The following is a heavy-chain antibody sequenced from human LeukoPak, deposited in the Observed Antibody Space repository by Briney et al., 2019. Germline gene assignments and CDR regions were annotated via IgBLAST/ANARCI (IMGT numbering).Heavy chain of an antibody. CDR2: TYYRSKWYN. V-gene: IGHV6-1*01. J-gene: IGHJ5*02. D-gene: IGHD6-19*01. CDR3: ARVLAVAHPFGFDP. CDR1: GDSVSSNSAA. Sequence: SQTLSLTCAISGDSVSSNSAAWNWIRQSPSSGLEWLGRTYYRSKWYNDYAVSVKSRITINPDTSKNQFSLQLNSVTPEDTAVYYCARVLAVAHPFGFDPWGQGTLVTVSS.